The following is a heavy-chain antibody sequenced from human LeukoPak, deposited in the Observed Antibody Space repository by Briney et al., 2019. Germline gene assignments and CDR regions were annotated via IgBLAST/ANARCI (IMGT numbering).Heavy chain of an antibody. Sequence: GGSLRLSCAASGFTFSSYAMHWVRQAPGKGLEWVAVISYDGSNKYYADSVKGRFTISRDNAKNTVSLQMNSLKAEDTAVYYCGTVFDHWGPGILVTVSS. CDR3: GTVFDH. J-gene: IGHJ4*02. D-gene: IGHD1-14*01. V-gene: IGHV3-30-3*01. CDR2: ISYDGSNK. CDR1: GFTFSSYA.